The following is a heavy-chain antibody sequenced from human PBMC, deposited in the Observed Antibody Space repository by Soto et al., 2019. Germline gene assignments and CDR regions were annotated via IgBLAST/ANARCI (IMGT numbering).Heavy chain of an antibody. D-gene: IGHD2-2*01. J-gene: IGHJ6*02. V-gene: IGHV4-4*08. CDR2: FYPSGRT. CDR1: GASISDYY. CDR3: ARDEHCSSTSCRGSYYYYGMDV. Sequence: PSETLSLTCTVSGASISDYYWSWIRQSPGKGLDWIGYFYPSGRTDYNPSLKSRVTISVDTSKNQFSLKLSSVTAADTAVYYCARDEHCSSTSCRGSYYYYGMDVWGQGTTVTVSS.